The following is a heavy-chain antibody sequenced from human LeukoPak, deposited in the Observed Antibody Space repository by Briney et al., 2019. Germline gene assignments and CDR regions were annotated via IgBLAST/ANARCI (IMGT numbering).Heavy chain of an antibody. V-gene: IGHV1-24*01. CDR2: FDPEEGET. CDR3: ARGQIVYSFDRSGYFDY. Sequence: ASVKVSCKVSGYTLTELSMHWVRQAPGKGLEWMGGFDPEEGETIYAQKFQGRVTMTEDTSTDTAYMELSSLRSEDTAVYYCARGQIVYSFDRSGYFDYWGQGNLVTVSS. CDR1: GYTLTELS. D-gene: IGHD3-22*01. J-gene: IGHJ4*02.